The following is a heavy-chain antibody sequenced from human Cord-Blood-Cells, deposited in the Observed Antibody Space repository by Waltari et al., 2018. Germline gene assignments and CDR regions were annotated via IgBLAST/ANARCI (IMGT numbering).Heavy chain of an antibody. V-gene: IGHV3-21*01. Sequence: LEWVSSISSSSSYIYYADSVKGRFTISRDNAKNSLYLQMNSLRAEDTAVYYCARDGSGWYFDYWGQGTLVTVSS. CDR2: ISSSSSYI. D-gene: IGHD6-19*01. J-gene: IGHJ4*02. CDR3: ARDGSGWYFDY.